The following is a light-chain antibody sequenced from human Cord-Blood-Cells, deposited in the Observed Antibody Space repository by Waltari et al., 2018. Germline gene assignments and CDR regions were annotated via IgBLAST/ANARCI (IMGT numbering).Light chain of an antibody. V-gene: IGKV1-39*01. J-gene: IGKJ3*01. Sequence: DIQMTQSPSSLSASVGDRVTITCRASQSISSYLNWYQQKPGKAPKLLIYAASSLQSGVPPRFSGSGSGTDFTLTISSLQPEDFATYYCQQSYSTPPLFTFGPGTKVDIK. CDR1: QSISSY. CDR2: AAS. CDR3: QQSYSTPPLFT.